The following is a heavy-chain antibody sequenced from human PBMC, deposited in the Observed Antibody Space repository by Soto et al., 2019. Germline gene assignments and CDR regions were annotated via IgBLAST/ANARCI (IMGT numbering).Heavy chain of an antibody. D-gene: IGHD1-7*01. CDR2: IHNDGSTT. CDR3: ARDNWNSY. Sequence: EVQLVESGGGLVQPGGSVRLSCAASGFTFSSYWMHWVRQAPGKGLMWVSRIHNDGSTTRYADSVKGRFTISRDNAKNTLYLQMSTLRVEDKAVYYCARDNWNSYWGQGNLVTVSS. J-gene: IGHJ4*01. CDR1: GFTFSSYW. V-gene: IGHV3-74*01.